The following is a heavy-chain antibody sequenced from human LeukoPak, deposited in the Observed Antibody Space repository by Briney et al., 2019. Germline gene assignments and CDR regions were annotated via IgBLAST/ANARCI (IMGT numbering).Heavy chain of an antibody. Sequence: GGSLRLSCAASGFSFSTYSTNWVRQAPGKGLEWVSSISPGRSNTHYADSVKGRFTVSRDNAKNSLYLQMNSLRAEDTAVYYCAGGRGCSSMGCYPDYWGEGTLVTVSS. CDR2: ISPGRSNT. CDR1: GFSFSTYS. J-gene: IGHJ4*02. V-gene: IGHV3-21*01. D-gene: IGHD2-2*01. CDR3: AGGRGCSSMGCYPDY.